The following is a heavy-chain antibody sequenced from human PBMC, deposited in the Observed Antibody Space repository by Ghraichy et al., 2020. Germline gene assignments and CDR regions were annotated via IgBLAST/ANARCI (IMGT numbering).Heavy chain of an antibody. CDR2: IRQDGSEK. V-gene: IGHV3-7*01. Sequence: LRLSCVASAFTFSSHWMHRVRQPPGKGLEWVANIRQDGSEKYYVDSVKGRFTISRDNAKNSLFLQMNSLRAEDTAVYYCATFSSGWWGQGTLVTVSS. D-gene: IGHD6-19*01. CDR3: ATFSSGW. CDR1: AFTFSSHW. J-gene: IGHJ4*02.